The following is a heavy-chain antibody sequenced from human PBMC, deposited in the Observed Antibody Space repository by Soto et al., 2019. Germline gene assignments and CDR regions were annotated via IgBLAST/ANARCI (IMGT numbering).Heavy chain of an antibody. Sequence: VGSLRLPCAVSGFTFSDLAINWVLQAPGKGLEWVSHISGSGSSTYYADSVKGRVTISRDNSKKTLYLQMNSLRAEDTAVYYCAPWSTSCSAFEVWGQGKVVTV. CDR1: GFTFSDLA. J-gene: IGHJ3*01. CDR2: ISGSGSST. V-gene: IGHV3-23*01. D-gene: IGHD2-2*01. CDR3: APWSTSCSAFEV.